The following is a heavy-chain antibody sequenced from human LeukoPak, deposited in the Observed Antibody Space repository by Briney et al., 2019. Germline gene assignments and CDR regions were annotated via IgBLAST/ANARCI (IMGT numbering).Heavy chain of an antibody. CDR1: GFTFSSYS. D-gene: IGHD3-10*01. J-gene: IGHJ4*02. CDR3: AKDRLHTMVRGVSVYFDY. Sequence: GGSLRLSCAASGFTFSSYSMNWVRQAPGKGLEWVSYISSSSSTIYYADSVKGRFTISRDNSKNTLYLQMNSLRAEDTAVYYCAKDRLHTMVRGVSVYFDYWGQGTLVTVSS. CDR2: ISSSSSTI. V-gene: IGHV3-48*01.